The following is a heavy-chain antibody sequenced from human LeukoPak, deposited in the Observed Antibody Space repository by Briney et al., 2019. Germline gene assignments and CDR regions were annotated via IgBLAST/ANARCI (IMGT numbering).Heavy chain of an antibody. D-gene: IGHD3-9*01. V-gene: IGHV3-23*01. CDR1: GFTFSSYA. Sequence: GGSLRLSCAAPGFTFSSYAMSWVRQAPGKGLEWVSAISGSGGSTYYADSVKGRFTISRDNSKNTLYLQMNSLRAEDTAVYYCAKGSRKRYFDWLLFYFDYWGQGTLVTVSS. J-gene: IGHJ4*02. CDR2: ISGSGGST. CDR3: AKGSRKRYFDWLLFYFDY.